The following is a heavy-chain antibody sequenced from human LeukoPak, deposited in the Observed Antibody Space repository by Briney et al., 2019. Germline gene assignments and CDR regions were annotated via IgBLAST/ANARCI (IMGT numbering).Heavy chain of an antibody. CDR2: ISAYNGNT. J-gene: IGHJ4*02. D-gene: IGHD3-9*01. V-gene: IGHV1-18*04. CDR1: GYTFTSYG. Sequence: ASVKVSCKASGYTFTSYGISWVRQAPGQGLEWMGWISAYNGNTNYAQKLQGRVTTTTDTSTSTAYMELRSLRSDDTAVYYCARMYYDILTGYNYFDYWGQGTLVTVSS. CDR3: ARMYYDILTGYNYFDY.